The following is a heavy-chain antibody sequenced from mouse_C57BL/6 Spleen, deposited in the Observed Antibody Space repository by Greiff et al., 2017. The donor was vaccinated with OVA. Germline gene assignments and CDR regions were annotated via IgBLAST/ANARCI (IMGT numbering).Heavy chain of an antibody. V-gene: IGHV1-82*01. J-gene: IGHJ3*01. Sequence: QVQLQQSGPELVKPGASVKISCKASGYAFSSSWMNWVKQRPGKGLEWIGRIYPGDGDTNYNGKFKGKATLTADKSSSTAYMQLSSLTSEDSAVYFCARLYYDYDETYWGQGTLVTVSA. CDR2: IYPGDGDT. CDR1: GYAFSSSW. D-gene: IGHD2-4*01. CDR3: ARLYYDYDETY.